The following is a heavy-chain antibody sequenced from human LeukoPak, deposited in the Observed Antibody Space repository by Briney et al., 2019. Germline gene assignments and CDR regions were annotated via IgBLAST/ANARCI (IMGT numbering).Heavy chain of an antibody. D-gene: IGHD1-7*01. Sequence: GGSLRLSCAASGFTFSSYSMNWVRPAPGKGLEWVSCISSSSSYIYYADSVKGRFTISRDNAKNSLYLQMNSLRVEDTAVYYCARAHNWKYGTFDYWGQGTLVTVSS. J-gene: IGHJ4*02. CDR1: GFTFSSYS. V-gene: IGHV3-21*01. CDR3: ARAHNWKYGTFDY. CDR2: ISSSSSYI.